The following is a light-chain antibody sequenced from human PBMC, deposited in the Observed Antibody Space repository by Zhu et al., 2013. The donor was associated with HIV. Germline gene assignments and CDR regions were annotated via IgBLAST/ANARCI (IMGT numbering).Light chain of an antibody. V-gene: IGKV1-13*02. CDR3: QQYNSWWT. CDR1: PGISTY. CDR2: DAS. Sequence: AIQLTQSPSSLSASVGDRVTITCRASPGISTYLAWYQQKPGKAPELLIYDASSLESGVPSRFSGSGSGTEFTLTISSLQPDDFATYYCQQYNSWWTFGQGTKVEMK. J-gene: IGKJ1*01.